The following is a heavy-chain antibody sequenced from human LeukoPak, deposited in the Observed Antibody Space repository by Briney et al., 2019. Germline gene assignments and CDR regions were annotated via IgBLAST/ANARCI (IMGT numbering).Heavy chain of an antibody. Sequence: KAGGSLRLSCTVSGFTVSSNSMSWVRQAPGKGLEWVSFIYSDNTHYSDSVKGRFTISRDNSKNTLYLQMNSLRAEDTAVYYCARESSRVGAFDIWGQGTMVTVSS. CDR3: ARESSRVGAFDI. J-gene: IGHJ3*02. CDR1: GFTVSSNS. V-gene: IGHV3-53*01. D-gene: IGHD6-13*01. CDR2: IYSDNT.